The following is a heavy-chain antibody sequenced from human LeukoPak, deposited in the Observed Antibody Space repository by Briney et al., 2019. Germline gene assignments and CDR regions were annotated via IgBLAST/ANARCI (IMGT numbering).Heavy chain of an antibody. D-gene: IGHD3-9*01. CDR3: AISPVYYDILTGYYKASPLDY. CDR2: INTNTGNP. CDR1: GYTFTSYA. Sequence: ASVKVSCKTSGYTFTSYAMNWVRQAPGQGLEWMGWINTNTGNPTYAQGFTGRFVFSLDTSDSTAYLQISSLKAEDTAVYYCAISPVYYDILTGYYKASPLDYWGQGALVTVSS. V-gene: IGHV7-4-1*02. J-gene: IGHJ4*02.